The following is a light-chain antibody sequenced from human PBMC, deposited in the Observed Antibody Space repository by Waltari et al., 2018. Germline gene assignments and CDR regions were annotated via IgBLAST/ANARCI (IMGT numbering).Light chain of an antibody. J-gene: IGKJ1*01. CDR1: QSISSW. Sequence: DIQMTQSPSTLSASVGDRVTITCRASQSISSWLAWYQQKPGKAPKLVIYKASNLEAGVPSRFSGGGSGTDFTLTINSLQPDDFATYYCHQYNVYSPPWTFGQGTKVEIK. V-gene: IGKV1-5*03. CDR2: KAS. CDR3: HQYNVYSPPWT.